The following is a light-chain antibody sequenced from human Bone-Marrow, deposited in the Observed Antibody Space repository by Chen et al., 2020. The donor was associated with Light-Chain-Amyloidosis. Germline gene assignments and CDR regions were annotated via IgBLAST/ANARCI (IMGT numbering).Light chain of an antibody. CDR2: DAS. V-gene: IGKV1-33*01. CDR1: QDISNS. CDR3: QQYEYLYS. Sequence: DIQMTQSPSSLSASVGETVTITCQASQDISNSLNWYQHKPGKAPKLLVWDASNLETGVPSRFSGRGSGAVFTFTISSLQPEDFATYYCQQYEYLYSFGQGTKLE. J-gene: IGKJ2*03.